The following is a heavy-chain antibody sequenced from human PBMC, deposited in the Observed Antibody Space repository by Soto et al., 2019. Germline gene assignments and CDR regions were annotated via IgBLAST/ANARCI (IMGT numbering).Heavy chain of an antibody. CDR1: GFTFSSYA. CDR3: ARGDYTFWSGYPPFDF. CDR2: TSHDERNK. J-gene: IGHJ4*02. D-gene: IGHD3-3*01. V-gene: IGHV3-30*04. Sequence: GGSLTLSCAASGFTFSSYAMHWVRKAPGKGLEWVAVTSHDERNKYYADSVKGRFTISRDNSKNTLYLQMNSLRAEDTAVYYCARGDYTFWSGYPPFDFWGQGTLVTVSS.